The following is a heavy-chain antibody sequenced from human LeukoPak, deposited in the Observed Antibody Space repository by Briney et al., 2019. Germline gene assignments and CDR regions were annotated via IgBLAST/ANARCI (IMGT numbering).Heavy chain of an antibody. J-gene: IGHJ6*02. Sequence: GGSLRLSCAASGFTFSSYAMSWVRQAPGKGLEWVSAISGSGGSTDYADSVKGRFTISRDNSKNTLYLQMNSLRAEDTAVYYCAKATDYYYYYGMDVWGQGTTVTVSS. CDR2: ISGSGGST. V-gene: IGHV3-23*01. CDR1: GFTFSSYA. CDR3: AKATDYYYYYGMDV.